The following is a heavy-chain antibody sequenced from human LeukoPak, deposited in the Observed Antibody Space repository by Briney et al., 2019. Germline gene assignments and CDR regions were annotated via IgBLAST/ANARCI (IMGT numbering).Heavy chain of an antibody. Sequence: GGSLRLSCAASGFTFSSYAMSWVRQAPGKALEWVSAISGSGGSTYYADSVKGRFTISRDNSKNTLYLQMNSLRAEDTAVYYCAEEGTDSSGYYGYYWGQGTLVTVSS. J-gene: IGHJ4*02. CDR1: GFTFSSYA. V-gene: IGHV3-23*01. CDR2: ISGSGGST. D-gene: IGHD3-22*01. CDR3: AEEGTDSSGYYGYY.